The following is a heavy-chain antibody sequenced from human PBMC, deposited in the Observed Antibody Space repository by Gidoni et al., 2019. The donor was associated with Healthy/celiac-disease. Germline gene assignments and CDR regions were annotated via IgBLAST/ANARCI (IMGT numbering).Heavy chain of an antibody. J-gene: IGHJ4*02. CDR1: GGSISSGSYY. CDR2: IYTSGST. D-gene: IGHD5-12*01. V-gene: IGHV4-61*02. CDR3: AISWGMATI. Sequence: QVQLQESGPGLVKPSQTLSLTCTVSGGSISSGSYYWRWIRQPAGKGLEWIGRIYTSGSTNYNPSLKSRVTISVDTSKNQFSLKLSSVTAADTAVYYCAISWGMATIWGQGTLVTVSS.